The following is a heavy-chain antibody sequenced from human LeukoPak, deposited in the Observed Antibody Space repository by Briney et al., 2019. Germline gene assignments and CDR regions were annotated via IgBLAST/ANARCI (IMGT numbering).Heavy chain of an antibody. Sequence: ASVKVSCKASGYTFTSYYMHWVRQAPGQGLEWMGIINPSGGSTSYAQKFQGRVTMTRDTSTSTVYMELSSLRSEDTAVYYCARDRVCIVATIGNYYYYMDVWGKGTTVTISS. CDR2: INPSGGST. D-gene: IGHD5-12*01. CDR1: GYTFTSYY. J-gene: IGHJ6*03. V-gene: IGHV1-46*01. CDR3: ARDRVCIVATIGNYYYYMDV.